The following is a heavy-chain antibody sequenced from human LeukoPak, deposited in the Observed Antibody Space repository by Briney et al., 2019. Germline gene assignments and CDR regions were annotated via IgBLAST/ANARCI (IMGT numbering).Heavy chain of an antibody. D-gene: IGHD2-21*02. Sequence: SETLSLTCTVSGGSISSYYWSWIRQPPGKGLGWIGYIYYSGSTNYNPSLKSRVTISVDTSKNQFSLKLSSVTAADTAVYYCARFGLYCGGDCYRNWFDPWGQGTLVTVSS. CDR1: GGSISSYY. V-gene: IGHV4-59*01. CDR3: ARFGLYCGGDCYRNWFDP. J-gene: IGHJ5*02. CDR2: IYYSGST.